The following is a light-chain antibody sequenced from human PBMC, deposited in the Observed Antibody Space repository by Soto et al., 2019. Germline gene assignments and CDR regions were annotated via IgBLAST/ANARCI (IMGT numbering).Light chain of an antibody. Sequence: QSALTQPPSASGSPGQSVTISCTGTSSDVGGDNYVPWYQQHPGKAPKLMIYDNTKRPSGVPDRFSGSKSGNTASLTVSGLQAEDEADYYCISFAGSISYVFGTGTKVTVL. CDR3: ISFAGSISYV. CDR1: SSDVGGDNY. J-gene: IGLJ1*01. CDR2: DNT. V-gene: IGLV2-8*01.